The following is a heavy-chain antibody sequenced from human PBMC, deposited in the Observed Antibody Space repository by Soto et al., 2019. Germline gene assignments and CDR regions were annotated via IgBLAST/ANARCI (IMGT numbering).Heavy chain of an antibody. J-gene: IGHJ5*02. V-gene: IGHV3-30*18. CDR1: GFTFSSYG. CDR2: ISYDGSNK. D-gene: IGHD6-13*01. CDR3: AKDRRAAADLNWFDP. Sequence: PGGSLRLSCAASGFTFSSYGMHWVRQAPGKGLEWVAVISYDGSNKYYADSVKGRFTISRDNSKNTLYLQMNSLRAEDTAVYYCAKDRRAAADLNWFDPWGQGTLVTVSS.